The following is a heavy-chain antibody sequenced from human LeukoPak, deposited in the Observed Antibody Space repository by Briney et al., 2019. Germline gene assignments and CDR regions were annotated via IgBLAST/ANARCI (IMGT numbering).Heavy chain of an antibody. CDR3: ARDRVAVAGTFDY. D-gene: IGHD6-19*01. Sequence: PWASVKVSCKASGGSFSSYALNWVRQAPGQGLEWMGSIIPIFGKPNYAQRLQGRVSITADKSTSTLYMELRSLRSEDTAVYYCARDRVAVAGTFDYWGQGTLVTVSS. J-gene: IGHJ4*02. V-gene: IGHV1-69*04. CDR1: GGSFSSYA. CDR2: IIPIFGKP.